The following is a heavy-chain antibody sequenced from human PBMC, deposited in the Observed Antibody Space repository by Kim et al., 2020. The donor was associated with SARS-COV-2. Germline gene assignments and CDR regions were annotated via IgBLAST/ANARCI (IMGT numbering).Heavy chain of an antibody. CDR1: GYTFTSYG. J-gene: IGHJ4*02. Sequence: ASVKVSCKASGYTFTSYGISWVRQAPGQGLEWMGWISAYNGNTNYAQKLQGRVTMTTDTSTSTAYMELRSLRSDDTAVYYCARDLVHHPAGGYESSWYFDYWGQGTLVTVSS. V-gene: IGHV1-18*01. CDR3: ARDLVHHPAGGYESSWYFDY. D-gene: IGHD5-12*01. CDR2: ISAYNGNT.